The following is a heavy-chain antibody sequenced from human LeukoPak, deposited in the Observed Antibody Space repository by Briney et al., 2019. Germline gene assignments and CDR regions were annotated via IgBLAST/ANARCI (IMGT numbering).Heavy chain of an antibody. J-gene: IGHJ4*02. CDR2: INQDESKK. V-gene: IGHV3-7*01. CDR3: ARADDYVWGSYRFPLSFDY. D-gene: IGHD3-16*02. Sequence: PGGSLRLSCAASGFTFSNDWMCWVRQAPGKGLEWVANINQDESKKYYADSVKGRFTISRDNAKNSLYLQMSSLTAEDTAIYYCARADDYVWGSYRFPLSFDYWGQGTLVTVSS. CDR1: GFTFSNDW.